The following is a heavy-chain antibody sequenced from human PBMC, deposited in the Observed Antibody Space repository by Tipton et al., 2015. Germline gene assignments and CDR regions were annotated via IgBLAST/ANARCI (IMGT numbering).Heavy chain of an antibody. CDR1: GFNFDVYG. CDR3: ARDHGGNTDY. D-gene: IGHD4-23*01. J-gene: IGHJ4*02. CDR2: INWDGSRA. V-gene: IGHV3-20*04. Sequence: VQLVQSGGGLVKPGGSLRLSCAAPGFNFDVYGMSWVRQAPGKGLEWISDINWDGSRAGYADSVKGRFTISRDNSKNTLDLQMNSLRAEDTAVYYCARDHGGNTDYWGQRTLVTVPS.